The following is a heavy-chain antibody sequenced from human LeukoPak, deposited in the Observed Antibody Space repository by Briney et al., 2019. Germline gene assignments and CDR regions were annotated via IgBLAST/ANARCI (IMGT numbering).Heavy chain of an antibody. CDR2: IKQDGSEK. CDR3: ARRITGTTSDSFDY. D-gene: IGHD1-20*01. J-gene: IGHJ4*02. Sequence: GGSLRLSCAASGFTFSSYWMSWVRQAPGKGLEWVANIKQDGSEKYYVDSVKGRFTISRDNAKNTLYLQMNSLSAEDTAVYYCARRITGTTSDSFDYWGQGTLVTVSS. V-gene: IGHV3-7*01. CDR1: GFTFSSYW.